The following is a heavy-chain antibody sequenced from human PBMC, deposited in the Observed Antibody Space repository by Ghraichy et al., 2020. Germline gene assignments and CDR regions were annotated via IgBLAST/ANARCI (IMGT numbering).Heavy chain of an antibody. D-gene: IGHD3-22*01. CDR1: GGSFSGYY. J-gene: IGHJ3*02. V-gene: IGHV4-34*01. CDR3: ARLRGIVVVTTDAFDI. Sequence: SETLSLTCAVYGGSFSGYYWSWIRQPPGKGLEWIGEINHSGSTNYNPSLKSRVTISVDTSKNQFSLKLSSVTAADTAVYYCARLRGIVVVTTDAFDIWGQGTMVTVSS. CDR2: INHSGST.